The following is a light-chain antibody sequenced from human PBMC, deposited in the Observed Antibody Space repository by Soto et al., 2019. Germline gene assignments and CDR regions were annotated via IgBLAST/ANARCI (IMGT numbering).Light chain of an antibody. Sequence: DIQMTQSPSSLSASVGDRVTITCRASQGISNNLAWYQQKPGRVPKLLIDAASTLQSGVPFRFSGRGSGTDLTLTISSLQPEDVATYYCQKYDSAPLTFGGGTKVELK. CDR3: QKYDSAPLT. V-gene: IGKV1-27*01. J-gene: IGKJ4*01. CDR2: AAS. CDR1: QGISNN.